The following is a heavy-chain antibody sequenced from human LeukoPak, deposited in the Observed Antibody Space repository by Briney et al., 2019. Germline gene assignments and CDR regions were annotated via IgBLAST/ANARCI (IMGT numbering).Heavy chain of an antibody. CDR3: ARDLMGIAYRGAFYY. CDR2: ISAYNGNT. J-gene: IGHJ4*02. Sequence: GASVKVSCKASGYTFTGYYIHWVRQAPGQGLEWMGWISAYNGNTNYAQKLQGRVTMTTDTSTSTAYMELRSLRSDDTAVYYCARDLMGIAYRGAFYYWGQGTLVTVSS. V-gene: IGHV1-18*04. CDR1: GYTFTGYY. D-gene: IGHD6-13*01.